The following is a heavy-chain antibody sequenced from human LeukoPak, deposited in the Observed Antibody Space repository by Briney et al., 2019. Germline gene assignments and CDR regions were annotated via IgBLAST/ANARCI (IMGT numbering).Heavy chain of an antibody. Sequence: KSSETLSLTCTVSGYSISSGYYWGWIRQPPGKGLEWIGSIYHSGSIYYNPSLKSRVTISVDTSKNQFSLKLSSVTAADTAVYYCARLVVVTAPSVDYWGQGTLVTVSS. V-gene: IGHV4-38-2*02. D-gene: IGHD2-21*02. CDR1: GYSISSGYY. J-gene: IGHJ4*02. CDR3: ARLVVVTAPSVDY. CDR2: IYHSGSI.